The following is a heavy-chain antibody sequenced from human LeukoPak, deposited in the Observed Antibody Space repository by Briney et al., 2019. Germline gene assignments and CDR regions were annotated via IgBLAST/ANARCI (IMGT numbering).Heavy chain of an antibody. Sequence: TSATLSLPCAVYGGPFIGYYWSWIRQPPGKRLEWVGESNDSGGTNYNPSLKSRVTISADKSKNQVSLRLTSVTAADTAVYYCARLSVIVGAALEYYYYYMDVWGQGTTVTVSS. V-gene: IGHV4-34*01. CDR3: ARLSVIVGAALEYYYYYMDV. D-gene: IGHD1-26*01. CDR2: SNDSGGT. CDR1: GGPFIGYY. J-gene: IGHJ6*03.